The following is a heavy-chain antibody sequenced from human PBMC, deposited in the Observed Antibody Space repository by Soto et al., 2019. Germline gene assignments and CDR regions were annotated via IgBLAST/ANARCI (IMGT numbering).Heavy chain of an antibody. CDR1: GFTFNSYA. CDR3: ARALAVAAGTWYYYYYGMDV. V-gene: IGHV3-30-3*01. J-gene: IGHJ6*02. CDR2: ISYDGSNK. Sequence: QVQLVESGGGVVQPGRSLRLSCAASGFTFNSYAMHWVRQAPGKGLEWVAVISYDGSNKYYADSVKGRFTISRDNSKNTLYLQMNSLRAVATAVYYGARALAVAAGTWYYYYYGMDVWGQGTTVTVSS. D-gene: IGHD6-13*01.